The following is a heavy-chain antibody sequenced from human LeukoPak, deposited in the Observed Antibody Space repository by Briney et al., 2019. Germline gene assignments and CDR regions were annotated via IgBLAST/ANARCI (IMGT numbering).Heavy chain of an antibody. Sequence: PGGTLSLSCAASGFTDCSKYMSWVPPAPGKGLEGVSVIYSGGSTYYADSVKGRFTITRDNSKNTLYLQMNSLRADATVVYYCARVRYDTTYYFDYCGEGALVTVSS. J-gene: IGHJ4*02. CDR3: ARVRYDTTYYFDY. CDR2: IYSGGST. V-gene: IGHV3-53*01. D-gene: IGHD5-12*01. CDR1: GFTDCSKY.